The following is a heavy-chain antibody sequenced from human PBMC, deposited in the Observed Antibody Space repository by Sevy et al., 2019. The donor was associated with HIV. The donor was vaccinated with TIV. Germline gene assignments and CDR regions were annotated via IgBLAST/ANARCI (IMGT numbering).Heavy chain of an antibody. Sequence: SETLSLTCTVSGGSISSYYWSWIRQPAGKGLEWIGRIYTSGSTNYNPSLKSRVTMSVDTSKNQFSLKLSSVTAADTAVDYCARDPGGFGESNWFDPWGQGTLVTVSS. CDR1: GGSISSYY. J-gene: IGHJ5*02. D-gene: IGHD3-10*01. CDR2: IYTSGST. V-gene: IGHV4-4*07. CDR3: ARDPGGFGESNWFDP.